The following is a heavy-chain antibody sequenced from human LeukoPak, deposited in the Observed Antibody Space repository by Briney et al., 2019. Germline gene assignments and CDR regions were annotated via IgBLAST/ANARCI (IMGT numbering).Heavy chain of an antibody. Sequence: PGASVKVSCKASGYTFTRYYIHWVRQAPGQGLEWMGIISPSGGSTSNAQKFQGRVTMTGDTSISTAYMELSRLRSDDTAVYYCALTGYLSRFDYWGQGTLVTVSS. CDR1: GYTFTRYY. CDR3: ALTGYLSRFDY. J-gene: IGHJ4*02. CDR2: ISPSGGST. V-gene: IGHV1-46*01. D-gene: IGHD6-13*01.